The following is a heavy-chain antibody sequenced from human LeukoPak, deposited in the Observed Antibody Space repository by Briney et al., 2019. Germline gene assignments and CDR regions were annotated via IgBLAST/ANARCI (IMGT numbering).Heavy chain of an antibody. CDR3: ARDAEYQLLNPLYYYYYMDV. J-gene: IGHJ6*03. D-gene: IGHD2-2*02. CDR2: INSDGSST. CDR1: GFTFSSYW. Sequence: GGSLRLSCAASGFTFSSYWMHWVRQAPGKGLVWVSRINSDGSSTSYADSVKGRFTISRDNAKNTLYLQMNSLRAEDTAVYYCARDAEYQLLNPLYYYYYMDVWGKGTTVTVSS. V-gene: IGHV3-74*01.